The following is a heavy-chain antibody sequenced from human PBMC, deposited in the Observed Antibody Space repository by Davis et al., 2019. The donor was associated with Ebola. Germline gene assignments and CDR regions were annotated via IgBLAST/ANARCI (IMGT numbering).Heavy chain of an antibody. J-gene: IGHJ6*04. CDR3: AREPTGNYYYFYGMDV. CDR1: GFTFSTYS. D-gene: IGHD4-11*01. Sequence: GESLKISCAASGFTFSTYSINWVRQAPGKGLEWVSGIYGGDTHYADSVKGRFTISRDNSKNTLHLQMNSLRVEDTAVYFCAREPTGNYYYFYGMDVWGKGTTVSVSS. V-gene: IGHV3-53*01. CDR2: IYGGDT.